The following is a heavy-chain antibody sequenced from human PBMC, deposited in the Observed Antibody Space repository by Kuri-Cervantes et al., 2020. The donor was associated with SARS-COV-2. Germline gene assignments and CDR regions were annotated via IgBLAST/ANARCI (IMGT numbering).Heavy chain of an antibody. CDR3: ARDLITGTTNFDY. CDR2: ISSSSSYI. V-gene: IGHV3-21*01. CDR1: GFTFSSYS. J-gene: IGHJ4*02. Sequence: GGFLRLSCVASGFTFSSYSMNWVRQAPGKGLEWVSSISSSSSYIYYADSVKGRFTISRDNAKNSLYLQMNSLRAEDTAVYYCARDLITGTTNFDYWGQGTLVTVSS. D-gene: IGHD1-7*01.